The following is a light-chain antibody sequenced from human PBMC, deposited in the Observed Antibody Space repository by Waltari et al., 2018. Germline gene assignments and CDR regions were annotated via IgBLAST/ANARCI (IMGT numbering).Light chain of an antibody. CDR3: LQYASLPCS. CDR2: KAS. CDR1: QNVHSW. J-gene: IGKJ3*01. V-gene: IGKV1-12*02. Sequence: DIQMTQSPFSLSASVGDTVTISCRASQNVHSWIAWFQQKPGKTPKILIYKASTLLNGVPSRFSGSGSGTDVTLTISSLQPEDFATFYCLQYASLPCSFGPGTKLDIK.